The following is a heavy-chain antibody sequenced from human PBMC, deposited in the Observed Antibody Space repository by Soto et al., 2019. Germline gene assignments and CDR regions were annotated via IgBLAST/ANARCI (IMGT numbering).Heavy chain of an antibody. J-gene: IGHJ6*02. D-gene: IGHD5-18*01. V-gene: IGHV3-48*02. CDR3: ARYTSLFTLYIPRTYYYVMDV. CDR2: ISSSTETT. CDR1: GFTFSTYD. Sequence: PGGSLRLSCAASGFTFSTYDMHWVRQAPGKGLEWVSYISSSTETTYYADSAKGRFSISRDNAKMSLYLQMNSLRDEDTAVYYCARYTSLFTLYIPRTYYYVMDVWGQGTTVTVSS.